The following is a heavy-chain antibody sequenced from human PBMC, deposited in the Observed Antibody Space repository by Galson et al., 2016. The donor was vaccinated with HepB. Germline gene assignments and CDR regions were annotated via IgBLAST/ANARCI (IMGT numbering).Heavy chain of an antibody. D-gene: IGHD3/OR15-3a*01. V-gene: IGHV3-30*04. CDR1: GFTLSSNT. CDR3: ARDLGLGVVSTATYFYGLSV. J-gene: IGHJ6*02. Sequence: LRLSCAAPGFTLSSNTLHWVRQVPGKGLEWVAFISYDGKNTEYADSVKGRFTISRGNSRNIVYLQMSSLSVEDTALYFCARDLGLGVVSTATYFYGLSVWGRGTTVTV. CDR2: ISYDGKNT.